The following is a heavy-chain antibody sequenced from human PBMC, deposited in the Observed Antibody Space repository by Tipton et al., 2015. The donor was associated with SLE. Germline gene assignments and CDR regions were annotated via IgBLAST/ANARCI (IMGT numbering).Heavy chain of an antibody. J-gene: IGHJ4*02. V-gene: IGHV3-23*01. CDR3: ARDSVARYDSSGYYYGY. Sequence: SLRLSCAASGFTFSSYAMSWVRQTPGKGLEWVSHIINSGRTTYYADSVKGRFTISRDNAKNSLYLQMNSLRAEDTAVYYCARDSVARYDSSGYYYGYWGQGTLVTVSS. D-gene: IGHD3-22*01. CDR1: GFTFSSYA. CDR2: IINSGRTT.